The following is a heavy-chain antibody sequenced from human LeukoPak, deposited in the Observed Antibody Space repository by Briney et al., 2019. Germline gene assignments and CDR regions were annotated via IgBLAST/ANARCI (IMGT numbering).Heavy chain of an antibody. CDR1: GGTFSSYA. CDR2: IIPIFGTA. V-gene: IGHV1-69*05. J-gene: IGHJ6*03. Sequence: SVKVSCKASGGTFSSYAISWVRQAPGQGLEWMGGIIPIFGTANYAQKFQGKVTITTYESKSKAYLELSSLSSEDTDVDYYDRGRTRTTVTTYYYYYYMDVWGKGTTVTVSS. D-gene: IGHD4-17*01. CDR3: DRGRTRTTVTTYYYYYYMDV.